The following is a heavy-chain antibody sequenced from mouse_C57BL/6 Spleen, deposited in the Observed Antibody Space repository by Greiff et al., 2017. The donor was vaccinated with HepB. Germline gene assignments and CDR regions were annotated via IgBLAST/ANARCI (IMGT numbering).Heavy chain of an antibody. CDR3: AREKFMTTVVAPPFDV. Sequence: QVQLQQPGAELVKPGASVKLSCKASGYTFTSYWMHWVKQRPGRGLEWIGRIDPNSGGTKYNEKFKSKATLTVDKPSSTAYMQLSSLTSEDSAVYYCAREKFMTTVVAPPFDVWGTGTTVTVSS. CDR2: IDPNSGGT. J-gene: IGHJ1*03. CDR1: GYTFTSYW. D-gene: IGHD1-1*01. V-gene: IGHV1-72*01.